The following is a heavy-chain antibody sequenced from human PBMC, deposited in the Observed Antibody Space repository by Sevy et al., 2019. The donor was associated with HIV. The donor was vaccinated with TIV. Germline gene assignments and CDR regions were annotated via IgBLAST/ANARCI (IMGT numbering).Heavy chain of an antibody. CDR1: GFTVSSNY. CDR2: ISWDGSSI. V-gene: IGHV3-43*01. D-gene: IGHD1-26*01. J-gene: IGHJ4*02. Sequence: GGSLRLSCAASGFTVSSNYMSWVRQAPGKGLEWVSLISWDGSSINYADSVKGRFTISRDNSKNSLYLQMNSLRTEDTALYYCAKDKEGASNYFDYWGQGTLVTVSS. CDR3: AKDKEGASNYFDY.